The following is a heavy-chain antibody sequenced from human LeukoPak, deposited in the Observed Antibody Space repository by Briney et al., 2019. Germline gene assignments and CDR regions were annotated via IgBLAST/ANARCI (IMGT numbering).Heavy chain of an antibody. CDR3: AREGDSSGHAGAFDI. Sequence: PGGSLRLSCAAFGFTFSSSVMHWVRQTPGEGLEWVAAVSHDGNNKHYAESVQGRFTISRDNSKNTLYVEMNSLRLEDTAVYYCAREGDSSGHAGAFDIWGQGTMVTVSS. CDR2: VSHDGNNK. D-gene: IGHD3-22*01. V-gene: IGHV3-30-3*01. J-gene: IGHJ3*02. CDR1: GFTFSSSV.